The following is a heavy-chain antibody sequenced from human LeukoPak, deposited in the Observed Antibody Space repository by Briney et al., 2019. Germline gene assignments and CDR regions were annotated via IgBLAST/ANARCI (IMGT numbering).Heavy chain of an antibody. CDR1: GFTFNTYS. CDR3: AKEGGFVDTAMVTHYYYMDV. Sequence: GGSLRLSCEASGFTFNTYSMNWARQAPGKGLEWVSSTDSSGGYMFYADSVKGRFIISRDNSKNTLYLQMNSLRAEDTAVYYCAKEGGFVDTAMVTHYYYMDVWGKGTTVTVSS. V-gene: IGHV3-21*04. CDR2: TDSSGGYM. J-gene: IGHJ6*03. D-gene: IGHD5-18*01.